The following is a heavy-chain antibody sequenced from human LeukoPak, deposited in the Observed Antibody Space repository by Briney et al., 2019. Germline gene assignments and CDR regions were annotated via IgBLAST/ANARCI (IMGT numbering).Heavy chain of an antibody. Sequence: GGSLRLSCAASGFTFSSYAMSRVRQAPGKGLEWVSAVSGGGITYYADSVKGRFTISRDNSRNTLYLQMYSLRAEDTAVYYCAKTYYYDTSGYYYDYWGQGTLVTVSS. CDR1: GFTFSSYA. D-gene: IGHD3-22*01. J-gene: IGHJ4*02. V-gene: IGHV3-23*01. CDR2: VSGGGIT. CDR3: AKTYYYDTSGYYYDY.